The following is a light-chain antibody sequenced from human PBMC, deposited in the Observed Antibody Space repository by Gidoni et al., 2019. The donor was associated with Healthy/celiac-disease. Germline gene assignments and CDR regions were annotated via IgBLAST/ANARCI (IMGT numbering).Light chain of an antibody. CDR2: GAS. Sequence: IVMTHSPATLSVSPGERATLTCRASQSVSNNLAWYQQKPGQAPRLLIYGASTRATGIPARFSGSGSGTEFTLTISSLQSEDIAIYYCQQYNNWPPITFGQGTRLEIK. V-gene: IGKV3-15*01. CDR3: QQYNNWPPIT. J-gene: IGKJ5*01. CDR1: QSVSNN.